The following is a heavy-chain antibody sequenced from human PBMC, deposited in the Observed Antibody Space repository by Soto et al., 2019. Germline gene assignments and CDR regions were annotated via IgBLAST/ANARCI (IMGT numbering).Heavy chain of an antibody. D-gene: IGHD2-15*01. V-gene: IGHV4-31*03. CDR1: GGSISSGGYY. Sequence: QVQLQESGPGLVKPSQTLSLTCTVSGGSISSGGYYWSWIRQHPGKGLEWIGDIYYSGSTYYNPSLKIRGTISVDTSKNPFSLKLSSVTAADTAVYYCARAGYCSGGSCYLFPVDYGGQGTLVTFSS. CDR3: ARAGYCSGGSCYLFPVDY. J-gene: IGHJ4*02. CDR2: IYYSGST.